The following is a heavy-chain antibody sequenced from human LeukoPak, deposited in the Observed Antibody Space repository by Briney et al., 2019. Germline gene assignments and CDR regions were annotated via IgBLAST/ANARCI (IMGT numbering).Heavy chain of an antibody. V-gene: IGHV4-59*08. CDR3: ARTAAAGPYFDY. J-gene: IGHJ4*02. CDR2: IYYSGST. D-gene: IGHD6-13*01. Sequence: SETLSLTCTVSGGSISSYYWSWIRQPPGKGLEWIGYIYYSGSTNYNPSLKSRVTISADTSKNQFSLKLSSVTAADTAVYYCARTAAAGPYFDYWGQGTLVTVSS. CDR1: GGSISSYY.